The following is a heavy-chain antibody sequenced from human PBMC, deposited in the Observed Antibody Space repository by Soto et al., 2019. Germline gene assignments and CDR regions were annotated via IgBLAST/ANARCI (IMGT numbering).Heavy chain of an antibody. CDR2: INPKFGDT. V-gene: IGHV1-2*02. CDR1: GYTFTAYY. Sequence: QVQLVQSGAEVKEPGDSVRVSCEASGYTFTAYYIHWVRQAPGQGLEWMGWINPKFGDTTYAQDFQGRLTLTRDMSISTVYMDLSRLTSDATAIYYCARTMDYYYGPGSGNGHGVWGQGTTVNVFS. J-gene: IGHJ6*02. D-gene: IGHD3-10*01. CDR3: ARTMDYYYGPGSGNGHGV.